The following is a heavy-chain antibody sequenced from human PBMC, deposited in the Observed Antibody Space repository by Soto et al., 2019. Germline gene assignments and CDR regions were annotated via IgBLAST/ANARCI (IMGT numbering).Heavy chain of an antibody. J-gene: IGHJ4*02. CDR1: EYTFTSYG. Sequence: QVQLVQSGAEVKKPGASVKVSCKASEYTFTSYGISWVRQAPGQGIEWMGWISAHNGNTKYEQKLQGRVTMTTDTSTSTAYMELRSLRSDDTALYYCARDLGGFPDYWGQGTLVTVSS. D-gene: IGHD5-12*01. CDR2: ISAHNGNT. V-gene: IGHV1-18*01. CDR3: ARDLGGFPDY.